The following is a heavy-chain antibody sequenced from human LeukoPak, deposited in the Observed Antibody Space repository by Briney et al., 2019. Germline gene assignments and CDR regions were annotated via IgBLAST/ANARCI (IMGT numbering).Heavy chain of an antibody. D-gene: IGHD3-10*01. J-gene: IGHJ4*02. CDR1: GFTFSSYE. Sequence: PGGSLRLSCAASGFTFSSYEMNWVRQAPGKGLEWVSYISSSGSTIYYADSVKGRFTISRDNAKNSLYLQMNSLRAEDTAVYYCARERYGSGSSFDYWGQGTLVTVSS. CDR3: ARERYGSGSSFDY. V-gene: IGHV3-48*03. CDR2: ISSSGSTI.